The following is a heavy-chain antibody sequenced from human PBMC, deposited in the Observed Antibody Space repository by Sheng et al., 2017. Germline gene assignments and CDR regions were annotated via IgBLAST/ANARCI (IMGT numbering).Heavy chain of an antibody. Sequence: QVQLVESGGGVVQPGRSLRLSCAASGFTLRSYAMHWVRQAPGTGLEWVAVISYDGSSKYYADSVKGRFTISRDNSKNTLYLQMNSLRPEDTAVYYCARDRSTMIVVYYFDYWGQGTLVTV. CDR2: ISYDGSSK. CDR3: ARDRSTMIVVYYFDY. J-gene: IGHJ4*02. CDR1: GFTLRSYA. D-gene: IGHD3-22*01. V-gene: IGHV3-30*04.